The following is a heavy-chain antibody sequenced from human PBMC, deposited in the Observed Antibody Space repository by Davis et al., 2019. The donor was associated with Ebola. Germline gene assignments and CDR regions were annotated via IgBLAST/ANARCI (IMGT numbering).Heavy chain of an antibody. D-gene: IGHD1-26*01. CDR3: ARDRMPSIVGAKEGLDY. V-gene: IGHV1-18*01. Sequence: ASVKVSCKASGYTFTSYGISWVRQAPGQGLEWMGWISAYNGNTNYAQKLQGRVTMTTDTSTSTAYMELRSLRSDDTAVYYCARDRMPSIVGAKEGLDYWGQGTLVTVSS. J-gene: IGHJ4*02. CDR2: ISAYNGNT. CDR1: GYTFTSYG.